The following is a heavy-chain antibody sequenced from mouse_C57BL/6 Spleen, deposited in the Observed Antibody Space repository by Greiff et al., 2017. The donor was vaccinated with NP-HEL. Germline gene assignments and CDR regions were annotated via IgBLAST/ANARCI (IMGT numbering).Heavy chain of an antibody. CDR1: GYAFSSSW. CDR2: IYPGDGDT. V-gene: IGHV1-82*01. CDR3: ASNDWDDYAMDY. J-gene: IGHJ4*01. Sequence: QVQLQQSGPELVKPGASVKISCKASGYAFSSSWMNWVKQRPGKGLEWIGRIYPGDGDTNYNGEFKGKATLTADKSSSTAYMQLSSLTSEDSAVYFCASNDWDDYAMDYWGQGTSVTVSS. D-gene: IGHD4-1*01.